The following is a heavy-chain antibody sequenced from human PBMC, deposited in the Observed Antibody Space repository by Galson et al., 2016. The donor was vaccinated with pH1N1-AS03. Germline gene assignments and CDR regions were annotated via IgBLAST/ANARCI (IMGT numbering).Heavy chain of an antibody. CDR3: ARGKEGYFYGMDV. J-gene: IGHJ6*02. V-gene: IGHV3-13*01. CDR2: SGTAGDT. Sequence: LRLSCAGAGFTFSSHDMYWVRQPPGKGLEWVSASGTAGDTYYAGSVKGRFTISRENAKNSLYLQMNSLRAGDTAVYYCARGKEGYFYGMDVWGQGTTVTVSS. CDR1: GFTFSSHD. D-gene: IGHD3-10*01.